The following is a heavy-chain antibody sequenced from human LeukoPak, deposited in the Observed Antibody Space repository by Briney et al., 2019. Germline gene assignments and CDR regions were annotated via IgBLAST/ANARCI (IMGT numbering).Heavy chain of an antibody. CDR3: ATTPYGDRPFDY. J-gene: IGHJ4*02. V-gene: IGHV4-34*01. D-gene: IGHD4-17*01. CDR2: INHSGST. Sequence: SEILSLTCAVYGGSFSGYYWSWIRQPPGKGLEWIGEINHSGSTNYNPSLKSRVTISVDTSKNQFSLKLSSVTAADTAVYYCATTPYGDRPFDYWGQGTLVTVSS. CDR1: GGSFSGYY.